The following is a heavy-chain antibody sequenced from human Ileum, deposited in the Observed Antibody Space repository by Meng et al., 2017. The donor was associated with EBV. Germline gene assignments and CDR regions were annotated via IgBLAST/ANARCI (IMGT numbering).Heavy chain of an antibody. CDR3: ARETLGYCSSTSCYIGPPDD. CDR1: GYLFTSYA. V-gene: IGHV7-4-1*02. CDR2: INTNTGNP. D-gene: IGHD2-2*01. Sequence: QVQLVQSGSVLNKPXASVKVFGKVSGYLFTSYAMNWVRQAPGQGLEWMGWINTNTGNPTYAQGFTGRFVFSLDTSVSTAYLQISSLKAEDTAVYYCARETLGYCSSTSCYIGPPDDLGQGTLGTVSS. J-gene: IGHJ4*02.